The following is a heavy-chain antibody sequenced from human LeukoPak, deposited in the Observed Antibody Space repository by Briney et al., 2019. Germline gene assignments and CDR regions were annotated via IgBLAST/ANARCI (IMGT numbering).Heavy chain of an antibody. D-gene: IGHD4-17*01. CDR2: IYYSGST. J-gene: IGHJ4*02. CDR1: GGSISSYY. Sequence: SETLSLTCTVSGGSISSYYWSWIRQPPGKGLEWIGYIYYSGSTNYNPSLKSRVTISVDTSKNQFSLKLSSVTAADTAVYYCARSPPGQYGDYAVDYWGQGTLVTVSS. V-gene: IGHV4-59*01. CDR3: ARSPPGQYGDYAVDY.